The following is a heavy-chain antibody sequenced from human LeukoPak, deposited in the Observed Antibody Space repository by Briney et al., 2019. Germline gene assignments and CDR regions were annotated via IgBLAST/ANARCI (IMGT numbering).Heavy chain of an antibody. V-gene: IGHV4-39*01. D-gene: IGHD5-18*01. CDR3: ARQVRAMVDY. CDR2: IYYSGST. CDR1: GGSIRSSSQY. J-gene: IGHJ4*02. Sequence: SETLSLTCTVSGGSIRSSSQYWGWIRQPPGKGLEWIGSIYYSGSTYYNPSLKSRVTISVGTSKNQFSLKLSSVTAADTAVYYCARQVRAMVDYWGQGTLVTVSS.